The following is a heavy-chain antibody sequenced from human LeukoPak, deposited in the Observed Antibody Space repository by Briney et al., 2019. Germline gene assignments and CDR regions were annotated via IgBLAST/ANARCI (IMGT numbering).Heavy chain of an antibody. CDR2: ISYDGTNK. Sequence: GGSLRLSCAASGFTFSSYAMSWVRQAPGKGLEWVAVISYDGTNKYYADSMKGRFTISRDNSKNTLYLQMNSLRAEDTAVYYCARETTDAFDIWGQGTMVTVSS. J-gene: IGHJ3*02. CDR1: GFTFSSYA. CDR3: ARETTDAFDI. V-gene: IGHV3-30-3*01. D-gene: IGHD1-7*01.